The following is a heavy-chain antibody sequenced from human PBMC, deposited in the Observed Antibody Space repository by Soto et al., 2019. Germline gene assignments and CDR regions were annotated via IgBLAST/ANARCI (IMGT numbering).Heavy chain of an antibody. CDR2: MNPNSGDT. J-gene: IGHJ4*02. D-gene: IGHD2-21*02. V-gene: IGHV1-8*02. CDR3: ARPGATFCGGDCYSDY. Sequence: QVQLVRSGAEVKRPGASVKVSCKASGYTFTNFDLNWVRQAPGQGLEWMGWMNPNSGDTGYAHKFQGRVTMTRDTSINTAYMELSSLKSEDTAVYFCARPGATFCGGDCYSDYWGQGTLVIVSS. CDR1: GYTFTNFD.